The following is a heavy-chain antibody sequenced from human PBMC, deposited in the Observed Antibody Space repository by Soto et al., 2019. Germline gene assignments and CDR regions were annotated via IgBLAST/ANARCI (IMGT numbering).Heavy chain of an antibody. J-gene: IGHJ4*03. V-gene: IGHV6-1*01. CDR1: GDSVSSNSAA. CDR2: TYYRSKWYN. Sequence: SQTLSLTCAISGDSVSSNSAAWNWIRQSPSRGLEWLGRTYYRSKWYNDYAVSVKSRITINPDTSKNQFSLQLNSVTPEDTAVYYCARDGKWLRLGYYYYGDYYSIWGPGTLVTVYS. CDR3: ARDGKWLRLGYYYYGDYYSI. D-gene: IGHD4-17*01.